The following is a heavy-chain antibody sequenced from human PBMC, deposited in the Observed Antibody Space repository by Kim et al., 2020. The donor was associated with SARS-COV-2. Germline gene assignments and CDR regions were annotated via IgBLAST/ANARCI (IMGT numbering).Heavy chain of an antibody. V-gene: IGHV3-30*18. CDR2: ISYDGSNK. J-gene: IGHJ6*02. CDR1: GFTFSSYG. CDR3: AKGSMDV. Sequence: GGSLRLSCAASGFTFSSYGMHWVRQAPGKGLEWVAVISYDGSNKYYADSVKGRFTISRDNSKNTLYLQMNSLRAEDTAVYYCAKGSMDVWGQGTTVTVSS.